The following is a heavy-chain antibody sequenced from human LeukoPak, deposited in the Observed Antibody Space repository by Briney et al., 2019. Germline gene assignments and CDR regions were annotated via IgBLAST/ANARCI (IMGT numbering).Heavy chain of an antibody. V-gene: IGHV3-21*01. Sequence: GGSLRLSCAASGFTFSSCGFNWVRQAPGKGLEWVSSIGPTGTDRYYADSVRGRFTISRDNAKNSMYLQMDSLRDEDTAVYYCATETIARHYDYWGQGTLLTVSS. CDR2: IGPTGTDR. D-gene: IGHD1-14*01. CDR3: ATETIARHYDY. J-gene: IGHJ4*02. CDR1: GFTFSSCG.